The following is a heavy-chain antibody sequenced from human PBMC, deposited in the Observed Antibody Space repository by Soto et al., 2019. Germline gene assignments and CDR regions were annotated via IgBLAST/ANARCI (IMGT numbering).Heavy chain of an antibody. CDR3: ATFPRGY. CDR2: IDPSRGAT. CDR1: GYPFISYY. V-gene: IGHV1-46*01. J-gene: IGHJ4*02. Sequence: QVQLMQSGAEVKRPGASVKISCKPFGYPFISYYIHWVRQAPGQGLEWVGLIDPSRGATSYAERFQGRLSITSDKSTATVYMNVWSLTSDDTAIYYCATFPRGYWGQGTLVSVSS.